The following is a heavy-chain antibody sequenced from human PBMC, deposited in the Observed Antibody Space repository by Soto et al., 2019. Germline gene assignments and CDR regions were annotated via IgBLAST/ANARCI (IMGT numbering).Heavy chain of an antibody. CDR2: IYYSGST. CDR1: GACMSSSSYY. CDR3: ARHLFGRQLRYYDGMDG. J-gene: IGHJ6*02. Sequence: ETLSLTCTVAGACMSSSSYYWGWIRQPPGKGLEWIGSIYYSGSTYYNPSLKSRVTISVDTSKNQFSLKLSSVTAADTAVYYCARHLFGRQLRYYDGMDGWGQGTTVTVSS. V-gene: IGHV4-39*01. D-gene: IGHD3-16*01.